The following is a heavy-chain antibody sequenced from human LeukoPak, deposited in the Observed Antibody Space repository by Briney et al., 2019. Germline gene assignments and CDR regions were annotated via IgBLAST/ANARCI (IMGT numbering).Heavy chain of an antibody. Sequence: GGSLRLSCAASGLTFSSYGMHWVRQAPGKGLEWVAFMRYDGSNKYYADSVKGRFTISRDNSKNTLYLQMNSLRAEDTAVYYCAKDRHPIIVVVPAATYFDYWGQGTLVTVSS. V-gene: IGHV3-30*02. CDR2: MRYDGSNK. CDR1: GLTFSSYG. CDR3: AKDRHPIIVVVPAATYFDY. J-gene: IGHJ4*02. D-gene: IGHD2-2*01.